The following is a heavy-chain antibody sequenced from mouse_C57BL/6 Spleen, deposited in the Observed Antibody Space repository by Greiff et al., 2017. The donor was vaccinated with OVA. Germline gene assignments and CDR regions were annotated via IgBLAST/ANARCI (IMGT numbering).Heavy chain of an antibody. J-gene: IGHJ1*03. CDR3: TRGGYGNYVWYFDV. Sequence: QVQLQQSGAELVRPGASVTLSCKASGYTFTDYEMHWVKQTPVHGLEWIGAIDPETGGTAYNQKFKGKAILTADKSSSTAYMELRSLTSEDSAVYYCTRGGYGNYVWYFDVWGTGTTATVSS. D-gene: IGHD2-1*01. CDR2: IDPETGGT. V-gene: IGHV1-15*01. CDR1: GYTFTDYE.